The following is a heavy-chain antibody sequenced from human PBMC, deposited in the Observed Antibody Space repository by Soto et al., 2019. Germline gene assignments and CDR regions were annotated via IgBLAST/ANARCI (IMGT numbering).Heavy chain of an antibody. D-gene: IGHD5-12*01. V-gene: IGHV3-33*01. J-gene: IGHJ6*02. CDR3: AREYSLSWYNGMDV. Sequence: QVQLVESGGGVVQPGRALRLSCAASGFTLSNYGMHWVRQAPGKGLEWVAAIWFDGNNKYYADSVKGRFTISRDNSKNTLSLEMNSLRDDDTAVYYCAREYSLSWYNGMDVWGQGTTVTVSS. CDR2: IWFDGNNK. CDR1: GFTLSNYG.